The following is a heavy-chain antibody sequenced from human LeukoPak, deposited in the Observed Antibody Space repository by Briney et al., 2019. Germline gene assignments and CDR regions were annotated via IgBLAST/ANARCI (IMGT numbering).Heavy chain of an antibody. J-gene: IGHJ2*01. CDR2: ISYDGSNK. CDR1: GFTFSSYA. Sequence: QPGRSLRLSCAASGFTFSSYAMHWVRQAPGKGLEWVAVISYDGSNKYYADSVKGRFTISRDNSKNTLYLQMNSLRAEDTAVYYCAREGYGGNSDRYFDLWGRGTLVTVSS. CDR3: AREGYGGNSDRYFDL. V-gene: IGHV3-30-3*01. D-gene: IGHD4-17*01.